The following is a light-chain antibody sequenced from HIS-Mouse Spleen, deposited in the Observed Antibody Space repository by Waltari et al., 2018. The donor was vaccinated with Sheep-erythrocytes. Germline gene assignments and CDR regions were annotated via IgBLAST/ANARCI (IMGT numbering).Light chain of an antibody. CDR3: QQRSNWYT. CDR2: DAS. CDR1: QSVSRY. Sequence: EIVLTQSPATLALSPGERATLSCRARQSVSRYLAWYQQKPGQAPRLLIYDASNRATGIPARFSGSGSGTDFTLTISSLEPEDFAVYYCQQRSNWYTFGQGTKLEIK. V-gene: IGKV3-11*01. J-gene: IGKJ2*01.